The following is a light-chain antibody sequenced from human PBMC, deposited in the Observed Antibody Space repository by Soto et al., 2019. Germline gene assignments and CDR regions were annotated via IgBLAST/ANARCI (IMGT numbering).Light chain of an antibody. CDR2: EVS. CDR1: TSDVGSYSL. V-gene: IGLV2-23*02. Sequence: QSALTQPASVSGSPGQSITISCTGTTSDVGSYSLVSWYQQHPGKVPKLLIYEVSKRPSGVSNRFPGSKSANTASLTISGLQAEDEADYYCCSYAGSGTPYVFGNGTKVTVL. CDR3: CSYAGSGTPYV. J-gene: IGLJ1*01.